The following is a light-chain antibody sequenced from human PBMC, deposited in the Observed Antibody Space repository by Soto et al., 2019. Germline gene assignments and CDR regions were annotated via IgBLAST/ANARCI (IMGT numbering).Light chain of an antibody. Sequence: QSVLTQPASVSGSPGQSITISCTGTSSDVGFYNYVSWYQQQHPGKAPKLMIYEVDNRPSGVPDRFSGSKSDTSASLAITGLQSEDEADYYCHAYDSSLAAFVFGTGTKLTVL. CDR2: EVD. V-gene: IGLV2-14*01. CDR3: HAYDSSLAAFV. CDR1: SSDVGFYNY. J-gene: IGLJ1*01.